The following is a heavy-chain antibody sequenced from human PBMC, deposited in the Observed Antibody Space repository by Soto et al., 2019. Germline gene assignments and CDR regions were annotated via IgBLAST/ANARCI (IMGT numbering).Heavy chain of an antibody. CDR2: INSDGSST. CDR3: ARLKSIAADDAFDI. J-gene: IGHJ3*02. V-gene: IGHV3-74*01. CDR1: GFTFSSYW. Sequence: EVQLVESGGGLVQPGGSLRLSCAASGFTFSSYWMHWVRQAPGKGLVWVSRINSDGSSTSYADSVKGRFTISRDNAKNTLYLQMNRLRAEDTAVYYCARLKSIAADDAFDIWGQGKMVTVSS. D-gene: IGHD6-13*01.